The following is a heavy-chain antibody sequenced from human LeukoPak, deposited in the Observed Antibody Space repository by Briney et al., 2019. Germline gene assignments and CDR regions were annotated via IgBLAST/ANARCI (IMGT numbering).Heavy chain of an antibody. CDR1: GFSFNNYG. D-gene: IGHD6-13*01. CDR3: AKENQQLYNWFDP. V-gene: IGHV3-30*18. J-gene: IGHJ5*02. CDR2: ISYDGSKK. Sequence: GRSLRLSCAASGFSFNNYGMQWVRQAPGKGLEWVAVISYDGSKKYYADSVKGRFTISRDNSKNTLYLQMNSLRAEDTAVYYCAKENQQLYNWFDPWGQGTLVTVSS.